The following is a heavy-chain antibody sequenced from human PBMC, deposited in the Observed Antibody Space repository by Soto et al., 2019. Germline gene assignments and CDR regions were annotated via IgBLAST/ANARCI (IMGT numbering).Heavy chain of an antibody. Sequence: QVQLQESGPGLVKPSQTLSLTCTVSGGSISSDSFYWNWIRQHPGKGLEWIGYVYYSGSTYYNPSLKSRVTMLVYTSRHQSALYGPGVTAAYPAVYSCVRAEVKRGRPYSRSTSYVYYFDSWGQGTLVSVSS. D-gene: IGHD2-2*01. CDR1: GGSISSDSFY. CDR3: VRAEVKRGRPYSRSTSYVYYFDS. J-gene: IGHJ4*02. V-gene: IGHV4-31*03. CDR2: VYYSGST.